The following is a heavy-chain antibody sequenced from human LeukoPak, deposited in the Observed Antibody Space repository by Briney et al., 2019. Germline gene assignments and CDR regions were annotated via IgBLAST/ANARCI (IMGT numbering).Heavy chain of an antibody. D-gene: IGHD1-26*01. CDR1: GGTFSSYA. CDR2: IIPIFGTA. J-gene: IGHJ4*02. Sequence: ASVKVSCKASGGTFSSYAISWVRQAPGQGLEWTGGIIPIFGTANYAQKFQGRVTITTDESTSTAYMELSSLRSEDTAVYYCARDGRLGASDYWGQGTLVTVSS. V-gene: IGHV1-69*05. CDR3: ARDGRLGASDY.